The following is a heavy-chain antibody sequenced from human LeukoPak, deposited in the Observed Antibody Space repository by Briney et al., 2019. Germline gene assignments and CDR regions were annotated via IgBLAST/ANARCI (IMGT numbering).Heavy chain of an antibody. J-gene: IGHJ3*02. V-gene: IGHV1-69*13. CDR1: EDTFSSYA. D-gene: IGHD2-15*01. CDR2: FNPIFGRT. Sequence: ASVKVSCKSSEDTFSSYAISWVRQAPGQGLEWMGGFNPIFGRTDSAQKFQGRLTITADESTNTAYMELSSLRSEDTALYYCATGIAVVVAAGTYDAFNIWGQGTMVSVSS. CDR3: ATGIAVVVAAGTYDAFNI.